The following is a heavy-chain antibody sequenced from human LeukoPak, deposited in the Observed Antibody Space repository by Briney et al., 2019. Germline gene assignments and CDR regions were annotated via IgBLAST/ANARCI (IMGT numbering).Heavy chain of an antibody. CDR2: IIPILDIA. V-gene: IGHV1-69*04. D-gene: IGHD5-24*01. CDR3: ARDQRDGYNFVY. CDR1: GGTFSTYA. J-gene: IGHJ4*01. Sequence: AASVKVSCKASGGTFSTYAINWVRQAPGQGLEWMGRIIPILDIANYAQKFQGRVTITADKSTSTVYMELSSLRSDDTAVYYCARDQRDGYNFVYWGQGTLVTVSS.